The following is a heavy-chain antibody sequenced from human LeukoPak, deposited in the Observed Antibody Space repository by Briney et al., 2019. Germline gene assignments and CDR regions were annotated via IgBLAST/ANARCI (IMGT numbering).Heavy chain of an antibody. CDR2: ISYDGSNK. J-gene: IGHJ4*02. CDR3: AKSLGGVIVTSFDY. V-gene: IGHV3-30-3*02. D-gene: IGHD3-16*02. CDR1: GFTFSGYP. Sequence: GGSLRLSCAASGFTFSGYPIHWVRQAPGKGLEWVAVISYDGSNKYYADSVKGRFTISRANSRNTLFLQMNSLRAEDTAVYYCAKSLGGVIVTSFDYWGQGTLVTVSS.